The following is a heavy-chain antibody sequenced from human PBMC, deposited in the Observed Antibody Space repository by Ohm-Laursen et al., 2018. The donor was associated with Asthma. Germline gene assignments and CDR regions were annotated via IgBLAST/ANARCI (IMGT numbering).Heavy chain of an antibody. J-gene: IGHJ5*02. Sequence: GTLSLTCTVSGGSVSSGSYYWSWIRQPPGKGLEWIGYIYYSGSTNYNPSLKSRVTISVDRSKNQFSLKLSSVAAADTAVYYCARVGYYDSSGYYSNWFDPWGQGTLVTVSS. V-gene: IGHV4-61*01. CDR2: IYYSGST. D-gene: IGHD3-22*01. CDR1: GGSVSSGSYY. CDR3: ARVGYYDSSGYYSNWFDP.